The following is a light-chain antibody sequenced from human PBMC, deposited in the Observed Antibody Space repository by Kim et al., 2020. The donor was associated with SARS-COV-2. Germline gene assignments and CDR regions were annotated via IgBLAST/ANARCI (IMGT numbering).Light chain of an antibody. Sequence: GDRVTITCRASQSISIWLAWYQQKPGKAPNLLIYDASNLESGVPSRFSGSGSGTEFTLTISSLQPYDFATYYCQEYKSNSWTFGQGTKVDIK. V-gene: IGKV1-5*01. CDR2: DAS. J-gene: IGKJ1*01. CDR1: QSISIW. CDR3: QEYKSNSWT.